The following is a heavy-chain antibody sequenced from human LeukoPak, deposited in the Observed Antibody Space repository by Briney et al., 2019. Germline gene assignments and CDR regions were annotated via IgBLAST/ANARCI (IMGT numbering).Heavy chain of an antibody. CDR2: IYHSGST. J-gene: IGHJ4*02. CDR3: ARAYSGSYGYYFDY. V-gene: IGHV4-4*02. Sequence: PSETLSLTCAVSGGSISSNHWWTWVRQPPGKGLEWIGEIYHSGSTNYNPSLKSRVTISVDTSKNQFSLKLSSVTAADTAVYYCARAYSGSYGYYFDYWGQGTLVTVSS. CDR1: GGSISSNHW. D-gene: IGHD1-26*01.